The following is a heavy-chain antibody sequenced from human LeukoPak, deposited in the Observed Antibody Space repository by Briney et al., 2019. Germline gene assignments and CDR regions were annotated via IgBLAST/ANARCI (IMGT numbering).Heavy chain of an antibody. D-gene: IGHD3-16*01. CDR1: GFTFSSYA. V-gene: IGHV3-30-3*01. CDR3: ASRTSMITFGGVLDY. J-gene: IGHJ4*02. CDR2: ISYDGSNK. Sequence: GRSLRLSCVASGFTFSSYAMHWVRQAPGKGLEWVAVISYDGSNKYYADSVKGRFTISRDNSKNTLYLQMNSLRAEDTAVYYCASRTSMITFGGVLDYWGQGTLVTVSS.